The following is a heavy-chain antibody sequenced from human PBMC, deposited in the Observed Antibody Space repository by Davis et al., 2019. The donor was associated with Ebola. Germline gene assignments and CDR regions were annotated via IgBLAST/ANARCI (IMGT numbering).Heavy chain of an antibody. CDR2: IYYSGST. D-gene: IGHD1-26*01. CDR1: GCSISSYY. V-gene: IGHV4-59*01. CDR3: ARTYTVGYYYGMDV. Sequence: MPSETLSLTCTVSGCSISSYYWSWIRQPPGKGLEWIGYIYYSGSTNYNPSLKSRVTISVDTSKNQFSLKLSSVTAADTAVYYCARTYTVGYYYGMDVWGQGTTVTVSS. J-gene: IGHJ6*02.